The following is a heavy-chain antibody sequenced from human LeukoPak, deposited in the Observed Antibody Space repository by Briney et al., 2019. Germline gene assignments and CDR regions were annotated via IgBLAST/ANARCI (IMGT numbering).Heavy chain of an antibody. CDR1: GGSISSSSYY. CDR3: AIVLLWFGELKEISY. J-gene: IGHJ4*02. CDR2: IYYSGST. V-gene: IGHV4-39*01. Sequence: SETLSLTCTVSGGSISSSSYYWGWIRQPPGKGLEWIGSIYYSGSTYYNPSLKSRVTISVDTSKNQFSLKLSSVTAADTAVYYCAIVLLWFGELKEISYWGQGTLVTVSS. D-gene: IGHD3-10*01.